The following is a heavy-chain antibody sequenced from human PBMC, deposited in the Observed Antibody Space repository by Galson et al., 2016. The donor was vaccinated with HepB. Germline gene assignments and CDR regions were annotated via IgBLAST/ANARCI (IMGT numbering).Heavy chain of an antibody. CDR3: ARDLSGPDY. V-gene: IGHV3-74*01. J-gene: IGHJ4*02. CDR2: IEPDGNSL. Sequence: SLRLSCAASGFAFSVYGMTWVRQAPRKGLVWVSRIEPDGNSLIYADSVKGRFTISRDNAENMLYLQMNSLRAEDTAIYYCARDLSGPDYWGQGTLVTVSS. CDR1: GFAFSVYG.